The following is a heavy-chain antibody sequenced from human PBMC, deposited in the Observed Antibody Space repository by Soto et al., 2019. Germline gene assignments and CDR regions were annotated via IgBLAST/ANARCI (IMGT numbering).Heavy chain of an antibody. CDR2: IYYSGST. CDR3: ARGVGVGYHFDY. D-gene: IGHD1-26*01. J-gene: IGHJ4*02. V-gene: IGHV4-59*01. Sequence: SETLSLTCTVSGGSISSYYWSWIRQPPGKGLEWIGYIYYSGSTNYNPSLKSRVTISVDTSKNQFSLKLSSVTAADTAVYYCARGVGVGYHFDYWGQGTLVTVSS. CDR1: GGSISSYY.